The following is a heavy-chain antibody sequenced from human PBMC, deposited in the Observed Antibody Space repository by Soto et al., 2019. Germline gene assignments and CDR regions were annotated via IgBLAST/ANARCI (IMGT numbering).Heavy chain of an antibody. V-gene: IGHV4-30-4*08. Sequence: QVQLQQSGPGLVKPSQTLSLTCTVSGGSISYEYYHWTWIRQSPGKGLEWIGYVHYSGSIMYNPSFKSRVTISVDTSKNQFSLHLSSVTAADTAVYFCVGEDAGGDREYYGLDVWGQGTTVTVSS. CDR3: VGEDAGGDREYYGLDV. J-gene: IGHJ6*02. CDR2: VHYSGSI. CDR1: GGSISYEYYH. D-gene: IGHD3-16*01.